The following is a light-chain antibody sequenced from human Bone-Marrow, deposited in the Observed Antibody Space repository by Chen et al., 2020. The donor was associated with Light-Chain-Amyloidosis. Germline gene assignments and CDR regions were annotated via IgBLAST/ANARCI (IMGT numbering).Light chain of an antibody. V-gene: IGLV2-14*01. J-gene: IGLJ1*01. CDR2: EVT. CDR1: SSDVGGDNH. CDR3: SSYTITNTLV. Sequence: QSALTQPAPVSGSPGQPLTIPCTGTSSDVGGDNHVSWYQQHPDKAPKLMIYEVTNRPSWVPDRFSGSKSDNTASLTISGLQTEDEADYFCSSYTITNTLVFGSGTRVTVL.